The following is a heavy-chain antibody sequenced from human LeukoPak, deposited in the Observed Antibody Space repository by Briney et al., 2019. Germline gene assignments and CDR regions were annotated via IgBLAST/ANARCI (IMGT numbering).Heavy chain of an antibody. V-gene: IGHV3-33*01. CDR1: GFTFSNSG. CDR2: IWYDGSNE. J-gene: IGHJ3*01. Sequence: GGSPRLSCAASGFTFSNSGMHWVRQAPGKGLEWVAVIWYDGSNEYYADAVKGRFIISRDNSKNTVHLQMHSLRVEDTSVYYCAREISMFVNAFDLWGQGTLVAVSS. D-gene: IGHD3-10*02. CDR3: AREISMFVNAFDL.